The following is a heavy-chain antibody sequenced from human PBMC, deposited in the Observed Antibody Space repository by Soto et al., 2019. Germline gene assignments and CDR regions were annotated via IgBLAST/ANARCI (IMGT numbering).Heavy chain of an antibody. CDR1: GGTLRNYG. CDR2: IIPVFGTA. D-gene: IGHD4-17*01. CDR3: SRGDATKIVVTTYDGMDV. V-gene: IGHV1-69*12. Sequence: QVQLVQSGAEVKKPGSSVRVSCKASGGTLRNYGISWVLQAPGQGLEWLGGIIPVFGTANSAQKCQGRVTSTADESTSTVYMDVNSLSSEDTAGYYCSRGDATKIVVTTYDGMDVWGQGTTVTVSS. J-gene: IGHJ6*02.